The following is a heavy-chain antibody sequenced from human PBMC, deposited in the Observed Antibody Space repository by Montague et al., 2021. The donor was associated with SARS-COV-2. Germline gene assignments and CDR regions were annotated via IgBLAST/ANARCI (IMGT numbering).Heavy chain of an antibody. V-gene: IGHV4-39*01. CDR1: GGSVGSSHYY. D-gene: IGHD1-7*01. Sequence: SETLSLTCTVSGGSVGSSHYYWAWIRQPPGKGLDWIGTIYYSGSSYYNPSPRSRVTIDVDASTNQFSLRLHSVTAADTAVYFCARGLYNWNYERWFDTWGQGTLVTVSS. CDR3: ARGLYNWNYERWFDT. CDR2: IYYSGSS. J-gene: IGHJ5*02.